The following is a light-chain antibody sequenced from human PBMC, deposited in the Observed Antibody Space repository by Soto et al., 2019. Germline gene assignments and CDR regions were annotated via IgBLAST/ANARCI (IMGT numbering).Light chain of an antibody. CDR3: QQYGSSRWT. CDR1: QSVSSSY. V-gene: IGKV3-20*01. Sequence: EIVLTQSPGPLYLSPGERATLSCRASQSVSSSYLAWYQPKPGQAPRLLIYGASTRATGIPDRFSGSGSGTDFTLTISTLEPEDFAVYYCQQYGSSRWTFGQGTKVEFK. CDR2: GAS. J-gene: IGKJ1*01.